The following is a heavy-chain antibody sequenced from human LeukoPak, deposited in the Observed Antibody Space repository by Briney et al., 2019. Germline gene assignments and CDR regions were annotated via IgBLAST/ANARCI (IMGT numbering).Heavy chain of an antibody. D-gene: IGHD3-3*01. CDR2: LHYTGST. J-gene: IGHJ4*01. CDR3: ARGSLTIFGSNYFDS. V-gene: IGHV4-59*01. CDR1: GGSISNYY. Sequence: SETLSLTCTVSGGSISNYYWNWIRQPPGKGLEWIGYLHYTGSTTYNPSLKSRVTISVDMSKNQFSLNLSSVTAADTAVYYCARGSLTIFGSNYFDSWGKGILVTVSS.